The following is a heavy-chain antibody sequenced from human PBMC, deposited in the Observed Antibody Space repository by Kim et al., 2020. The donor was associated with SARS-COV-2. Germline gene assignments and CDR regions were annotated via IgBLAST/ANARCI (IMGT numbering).Heavy chain of an antibody. CDR1: GFTFSSYG. CDR2: ISYDGSNK. Sequence: GGSLRLSCAASGFTFSSYGMHWVRQAPGKGLEWVAVISYDGSNKYYADSVKGRFTISRDNSKNTLYLQMNSLRAEDTAVYYCAKSLGSGPYYYYYGMDVWGQGTTVTVSS. V-gene: IGHV3-30*18. J-gene: IGHJ6*02. D-gene: IGHD2-15*01. CDR3: AKSLGSGPYYYYYGMDV.